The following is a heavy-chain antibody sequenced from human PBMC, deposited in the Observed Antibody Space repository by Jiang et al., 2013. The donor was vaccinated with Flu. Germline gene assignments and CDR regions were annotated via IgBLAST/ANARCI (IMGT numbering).Heavy chain of an antibody. V-gene: IGHV4-59*01. CDR1: GGSISSYY. CDR3: ARVGYSGPFDY. J-gene: IGHJ4*02. D-gene: IGHD5-12*01. Sequence: TLSLTCTVSGGSISSYYWSWIRQPPGKGLEWIGYIYYSGSTNYNPSLKSRVTISVDTSKNQFSLKLSSVTAADTAVYYCARVGYSGPFDYWGQGTLVTVSS. CDR2: IYYSGST.